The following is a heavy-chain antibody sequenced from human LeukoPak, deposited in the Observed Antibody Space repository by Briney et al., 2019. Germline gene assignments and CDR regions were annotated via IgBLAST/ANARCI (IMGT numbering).Heavy chain of an antibody. CDR1: GGSISSYY. CDR2: IYYSGST. CDR3: ARLPRYNWNVDAFDI. V-gene: IGHV4-59*08. J-gene: IGHJ3*02. D-gene: IGHD1-1*01. Sequence: SETLSLTCTVSGGSISSYYWSWIRQPPGKGLEWIGYIYYSGSTNYNPSLKSRVTISVDTSKNQFSLKLSSVTAADTAVYYCARLPRYNWNVDAFDIWGQGTMVTVSS.